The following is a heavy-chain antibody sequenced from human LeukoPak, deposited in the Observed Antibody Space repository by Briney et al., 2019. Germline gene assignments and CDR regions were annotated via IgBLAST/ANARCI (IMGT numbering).Heavy chain of an antibody. CDR2: IYPGDSDT. V-gene: IGHV5-51*01. D-gene: IGHD2-15*01. CDR1: GYSFTSYW. CDR3: AAGPGLGYCSGGSCYYFDY. J-gene: IGHJ4*02. Sequence: GESLKISCKGSGYSFTSYWIGWVRQMPGKGLERMGIIYPGDSDTRYSPSFQGQVTISADKSISTAYLQWSSLKASDTAMYYCAAGPGLGYCSGGSCYYFDYWGQGTLVTVSS.